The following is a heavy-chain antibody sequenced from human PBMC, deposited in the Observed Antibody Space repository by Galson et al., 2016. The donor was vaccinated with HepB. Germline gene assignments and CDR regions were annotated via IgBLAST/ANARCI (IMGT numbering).Heavy chain of an antibody. CDR3: LSPWILGTDV. Sequence: SLRLSCAASGFTFGSYAMHWVRQAPGKGLEWVAVISYDGSNKYYADSVKGRFTISRDNSKNTVYLQMNSLRVEDTAIYYTLSPWILGTDVWGQGTTVTVSS. V-gene: IGHV3-30-3*01. J-gene: IGHJ6*02. CDR1: GFTFGSYA. D-gene: IGHD2-2*03. CDR2: ISYDGSNK.